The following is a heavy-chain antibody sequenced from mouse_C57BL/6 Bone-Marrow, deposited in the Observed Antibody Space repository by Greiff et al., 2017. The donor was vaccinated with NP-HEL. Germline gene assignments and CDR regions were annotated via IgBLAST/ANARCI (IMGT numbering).Heavy chain of an antibody. Sequence: VKLVESGAELVKPGASVKMSCKASGYTFTTYPIEWMKQNHGKSLEWIGNFHPYNDDTKYNEKFKGKATLTVEKSSSTVYLELSRLTSDDSAVYYCARSLGSSYRWYFDVWGTGTTVTVSS. D-gene: IGHD1-1*01. CDR2: FHPYNDDT. CDR3: ARSLGSSYRWYFDV. V-gene: IGHV1-47*01. J-gene: IGHJ1*03. CDR1: GYTFTTYP.